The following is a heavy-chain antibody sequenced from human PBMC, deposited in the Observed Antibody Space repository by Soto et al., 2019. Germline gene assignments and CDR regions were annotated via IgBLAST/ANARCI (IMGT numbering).Heavy chain of an antibody. CDR2: INPKSGGT. Sequence: ASLKLSCKASGDTFTANYIHWVRQAPGQGLEWMGWINPKSGGTKYPQKFQGRITMTRDTSLSTVYMTLTRLTSDDTAVYYCARALAKGGGSAGFDYWGEGTLVTGSS. J-gene: IGHJ4*02. V-gene: IGHV1-2*02. CDR1: GDTFTANY. D-gene: IGHD1-26*01. CDR3: ARALAKGGGSAGFDY.